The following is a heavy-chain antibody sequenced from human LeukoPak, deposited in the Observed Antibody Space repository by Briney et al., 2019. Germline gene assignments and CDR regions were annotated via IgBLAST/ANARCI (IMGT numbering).Heavy chain of an antibody. CDR3: VRVADCSSNSCNLFDY. Sequence: SETLSLTCTVSGGSISSSSDYWGWIRQPPGKGLEWIGNLYYSGSTYYNPSLKSRVTISVDTSKNQFSLKLSSVTAADTAVYYCVRVADCSSNSCNLFDYWGQGTLVTVSS. V-gene: IGHV4-39*07. CDR2: LYYSGST. CDR1: GGSISSSSDY. D-gene: IGHD2-2*01. J-gene: IGHJ4*02.